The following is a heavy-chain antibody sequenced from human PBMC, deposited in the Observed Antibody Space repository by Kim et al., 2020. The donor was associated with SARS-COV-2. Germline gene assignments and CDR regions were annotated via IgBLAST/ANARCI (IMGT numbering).Heavy chain of an antibody. D-gene: IGHD2-15*01. CDR3: ARAKKVLRNPVLGYCSGGSCYSGSYYYYGMDV. Sequence: SETLSLTCAVYGGSFSGYYWSWIRQPPGKGLEWIGEINHSGSTNYNPSLKSRVTISVDTSKNQFSLKLSSVTAADTAVYYCARAKKVLRNPVLGYCSGGSCYSGSYYYYGMDVWGQGTTVTVSS. CDR1: GGSFSGYY. V-gene: IGHV4-34*01. CDR2: INHSGST. J-gene: IGHJ6*02.